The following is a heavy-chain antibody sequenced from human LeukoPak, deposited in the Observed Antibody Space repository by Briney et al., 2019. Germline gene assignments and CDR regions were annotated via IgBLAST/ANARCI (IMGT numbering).Heavy chain of an antibody. D-gene: IGHD1-26*01. CDR1: GITFSSYA. Sequence: GGSLRLSCAVSGITFSSYAMSWVHQAPGKGLEWVSVISGSGGSTDYADSVKGRFTISRDNSKNTLYLQMNSLRAEDTAVYYCAKAAVGANWYFDLWGRGTLVTVSS. CDR3: AKAAVGANWYFDL. V-gene: IGHV3-23*01. J-gene: IGHJ2*01. CDR2: ISGSGGST.